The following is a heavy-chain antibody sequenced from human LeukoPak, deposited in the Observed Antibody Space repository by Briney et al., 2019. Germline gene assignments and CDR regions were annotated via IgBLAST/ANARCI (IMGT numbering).Heavy chain of an antibody. D-gene: IGHD3-22*01. CDR1: GGSISSYY. J-gene: IGHJ4*02. Sequence: SETLSLTCTVSGGSISSYYWSWIRQPPGKGLEWIGYIYYSGSTNYNPSLKSRVTISVDTSKNQFSLKLSSVTAADTAVYYCARTMYYYDSSGYYQLFDYWGQGILVTVSS. V-gene: IGHV4-59*01. CDR2: IYYSGST. CDR3: ARTMYYYDSSGYYQLFDY.